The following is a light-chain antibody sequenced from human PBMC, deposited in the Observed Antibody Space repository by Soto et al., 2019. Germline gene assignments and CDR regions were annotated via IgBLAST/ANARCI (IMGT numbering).Light chain of an antibody. CDR3: QQYGSSFTFT. V-gene: IGKV3-20*01. J-gene: IGKJ3*01. Sequence: EIVLTQSPGTLSLSPGERATLSCRASQSVSSSYLGWYQQKPGQAPRLLIYGASSRATGIPDRFSGSGSGTDITLTISRLEPEDFAVYYCQQYGSSFTFTVGPGTKVDIK. CDR2: GAS. CDR1: QSVSSSY.